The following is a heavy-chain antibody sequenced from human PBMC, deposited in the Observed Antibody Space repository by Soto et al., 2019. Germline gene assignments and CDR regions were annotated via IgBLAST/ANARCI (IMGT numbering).Heavy chain of an antibody. Sequence: VQLVESGGGLVQPGRSLRLSWAASGFTFNDFAMHWVRQAPGKCLEWVASIDWNGANIAYAASVEGRFTISRDNVKNSLFLQMNSLRAEDTAFYFCARDSGIVAAGRFSFDPRGQGTLVTVSS. V-gene: IGHV3-9*01. J-gene: IGHJ5*02. CDR2: IDWNGANI. D-gene: IGHD6-13*01. CDR1: GFTFNDFA. CDR3: ARDSGIVAAGRFSFDP.